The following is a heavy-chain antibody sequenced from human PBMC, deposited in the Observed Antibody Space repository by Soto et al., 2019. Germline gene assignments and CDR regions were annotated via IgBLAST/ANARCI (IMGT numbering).Heavy chain of an antibody. CDR3: ATYGADRWVTDFDY. D-gene: IGHD5-18*01. CDR1: GFTFSSYG. V-gene: IGHV3-30*03. Sequence: QVQLVESGGGVVQPGRSLRLSCAASGFTFSSYGMHWVRQAPGKGLEWVAVISYDGSNKYYADSVKGRFTISRDNSKNTLYLQMNSLRAEDTAVYYCATYGADRWVTDFDYWGQGTLVTVSS. CDR2: ISYDGSNK. J-gene: IGHJ4*02.